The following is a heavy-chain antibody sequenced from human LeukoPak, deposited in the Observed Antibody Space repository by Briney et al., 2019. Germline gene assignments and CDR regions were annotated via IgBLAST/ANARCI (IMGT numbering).Heavy chain of an antibody. J-gene: IGHJ6*03. CDR2: IKQDGSEA. D-gene: IGHD2-8*01. CDR1: GFTFSSYW. V-gene: IGHV3-7*01. Sequence: GGSLRLSCAASGFTFSSYWMTWVRQAPGKGLEWVANIKQDGSEAYYVDSVKGRFTVSRDNTKNSLYLQLNSLGAEDTVVYYCATRYCTIPACRASSYHCMDNWGKGTTVTVSS. CDR3: ATRYCTIPACRASSYHCMDN.